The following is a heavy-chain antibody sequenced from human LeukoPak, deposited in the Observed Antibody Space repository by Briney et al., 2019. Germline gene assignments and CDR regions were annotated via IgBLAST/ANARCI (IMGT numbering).Heavy chain of an antibody. Sequence: GGSLRLSCAASGFTFSSYWMSWVRQAPGKGLEWVANIKKDGSEKYYVDAVKGRFTISRDNAKNSLYLQMNSLRSEDTAVYYCARETPDSSGWDWGQGTLVTVSS. CDR2: IKKDGSEK. CDR3: ARETPDSSGWD. J-gene: IGHJ4*02. CDR1: GFTFSSYW. V-gene: IGHV3-7*01. D-gene: IGHD6-19*01.